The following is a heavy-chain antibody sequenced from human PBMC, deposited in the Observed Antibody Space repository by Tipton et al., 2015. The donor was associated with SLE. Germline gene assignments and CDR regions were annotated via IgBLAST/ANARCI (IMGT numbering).Heavy chain of an antibody. Sequence: SLRLSCATSGFTFWSRDMGWVRQAPGKGLEGVSFISSSSSYIYYADSVKGRFTISRDNAKNSLYLQMNSLRAEDTAVYYCARETYYYDTSGYYHHYFDYWGQGTLVTVSS. CDR1: GFTFWSRD. CDR3: ARETYYYDTSGYYHHYFDY. CDR2: ISSSSSYI. D-gene: IGHD3-22*01. V-gene: IGHV3-21*01. J-gene: IGHJ4*02.